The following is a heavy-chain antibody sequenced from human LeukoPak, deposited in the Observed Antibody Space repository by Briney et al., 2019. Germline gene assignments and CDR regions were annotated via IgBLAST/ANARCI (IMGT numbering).Heavy chain of an antibody. CDR2: ISAYNGNT. CDR1: GYTFNSYG. D-gene: IGHD3-16*02. CDR3: ARSYRSREFDY. V-gene: IGHV1-18*01. Sequence: ASLKVSCKASGYTFNSYGISWVRQAPGQGLEWMGWISAYNGNTNYAQKFQGRVTMTTDTSTSTAYMELRNLRSDDTAVYYCARSYRSREFDYWGQGTLVTVSS. J-gene: IGHJ4*02.